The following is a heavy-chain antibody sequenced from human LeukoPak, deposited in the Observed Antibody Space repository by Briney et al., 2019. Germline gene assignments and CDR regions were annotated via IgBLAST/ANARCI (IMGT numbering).Heavy chain of an antibody. CDR1: GFIFSSYA. J-gene: IGHJ4*02. D-gene: IGHD4-17*01. Sequence: GGSLRLSCEASGFIFSSYAMSWVRQAPGKGLEWVSAISGSRGSTYYADSVKGRFTISRDNSKNTLYLQMNSLRYEDTAVYYCARAPMTTVTTADYWGQGTLVTVSS. CDR3: ARAPMTTVTTADY. V-gene: IGHV3-23*01. CDR2: ISGSRGST.